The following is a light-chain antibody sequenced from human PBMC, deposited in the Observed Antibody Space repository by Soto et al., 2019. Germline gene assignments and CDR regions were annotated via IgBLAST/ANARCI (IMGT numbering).Light chain of an antibody. V-gene: IGLV2-14*02. Sequence: QSALTQPASVSGSPGQSITISCTGTSSDVGSYNLVSWYQQHPGKAPKLMLYDVSNRPSGVSIRFSGSKSDNTASLTISGLQPEDEADYHCSSYTTSNTRQIVFGTGTKLTVL. CDR1: SSDVGSYNL. J-gene: IGLJ1*01. CDR2: DVS. CDR3: SSYTTSNTRQIV.